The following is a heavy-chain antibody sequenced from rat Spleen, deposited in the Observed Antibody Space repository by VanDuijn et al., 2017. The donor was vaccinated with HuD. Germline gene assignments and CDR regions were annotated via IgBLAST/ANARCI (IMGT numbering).Heavy chain of an antibody. J-gene: IGHJ3*01. D-gene: IGHD5-1*01. V-gene: IGHV5-31*01. CDR3: TRDQAGTWAY. CDR1: GFTFNSYW. CDR2: ITNAGGGT. Sequence: EVQLVESGGGLVQPGRSLKLSRVASGFTFNSYWMTWIRQAPGKGLEWVASITNAGGGTYYPDSVKGRFTISRDNAKSTLYLQMNSLRSEDTATYYCTRDQAGTWAYWGQGTLVTVSS.